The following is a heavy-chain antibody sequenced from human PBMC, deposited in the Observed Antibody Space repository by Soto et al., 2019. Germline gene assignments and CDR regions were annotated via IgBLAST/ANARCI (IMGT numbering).Heavy chain of an antibody. D-gene: IGHD3-10*01. Sequence: QVQFVQSGAEVKKPGASVKVSCKASGYTFTTYAMHWVRQAPGQRLEWMGWINAGNGNTKYSQKFQGRLTITSDTSASTASMELSSLRSEDTAVYYCARESLGFGELLSYFDYWGQGSLITVSS. CDR1: GYTFTTYA. V-gene: IGHV1-3*01. CDR3: ARESLGFGELLSYFDY. CDR2: INAGNGNT. J-gene: IGHJ4*02.